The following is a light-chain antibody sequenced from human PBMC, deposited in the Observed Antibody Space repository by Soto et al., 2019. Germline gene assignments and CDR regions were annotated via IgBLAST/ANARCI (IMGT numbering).Light chain of an antibody. V-gene: IGKV3-20*01. Sequence: EIVLTQSPATLSLSPGERATLSCRASQTVRNNYLAWYQQKPGQAPRLLIYGASSRATDIPDRFSGSGSGTDFTLTISTLEPEDFALYYCQQYGSSRTFGQGTKVDIK. CDR1: QTVRNNY. J-gene: IGKJ1*01. CDR2: GAS. CDR3: QQYGSSRT.